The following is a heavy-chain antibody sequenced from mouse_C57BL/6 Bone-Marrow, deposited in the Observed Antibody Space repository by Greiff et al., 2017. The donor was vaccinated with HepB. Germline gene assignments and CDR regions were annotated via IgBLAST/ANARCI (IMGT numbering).Heavy chain of an antibody. D-gene: IGHD1-1*01. J-gene: IGHJ4*01. CDR3: ARWYYGTSAMDY. Sequence: EVQLQQSGTVLARPGASVEMSCKTSGYTFTSYWMHWVKQRPGQGLEWIGAIYPGNGDTSYNQKFKGKATLTVDKSSSTAYMQLSSLTSEDSAVYFCARWYYGTSAMDYWGQGTSVTVSS. CDR2: IYPGNGDT. V-gene: IGHV1-5*01. CDR1: GYTFTSYW.